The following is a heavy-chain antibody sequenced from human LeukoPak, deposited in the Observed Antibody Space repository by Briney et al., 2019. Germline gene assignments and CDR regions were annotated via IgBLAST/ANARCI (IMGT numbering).Heavy chain of an antibody. J-gene: IGHJ4*02. Sequence: SETPSLTRTVSAGAISSYEWRSIRQPAGNGMEWIGRIYTSGSTNYNPSIKSRVTMSVDKSKNQFSLKLSSVTAADTAMYHCARHASGYDPFFDYWGQGTLVAVSS. CDR1: AGAISSYE. CDR3: ARHASGYDPFFDY. CDR2: IYTSGST. V-gene: IGHV4-4*07. D-gene: IGHD5-12*01.